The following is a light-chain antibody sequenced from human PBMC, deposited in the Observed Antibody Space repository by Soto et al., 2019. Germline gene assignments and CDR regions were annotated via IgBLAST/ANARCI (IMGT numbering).Light chain of an antibody. CDR1: SSNIGAGYD. J-gene: IGLJ3*02. CDR3: QSYDSSLRGWV. V-gene: IGLV1-40*01. Sequence: QSVLTQPRSVSGAPGQRVTISCTGSSSNIGAGYDVHWYQQLPGTAPKLLIYGNSNRPSGVPDRFSGSKSGTSASLAITGRQAEDEADYYCQSYDSSLRGWVFGGGTKLTVL. CDR2: GNS.